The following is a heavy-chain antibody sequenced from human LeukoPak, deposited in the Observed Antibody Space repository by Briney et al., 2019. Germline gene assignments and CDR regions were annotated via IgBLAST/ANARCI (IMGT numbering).Heavy chain of an antibody. CDR2: INHSGST. Sequence: MSSQTLSLTCAVYGGSFSSYYWSWIRQPPGKGLEWIGEINHSGSTNYNPSLKSRVTISVDTSKNQFSLKLSSVTAADTAVYYCASRFGYWGQGTLVTVSS. CDR1: GGSFSSYY. CDR3: ASRFGY. J-gene: IGHJ4*02. V-gene: IGHV4-34*01. D-gene: IGHD3-10*01.